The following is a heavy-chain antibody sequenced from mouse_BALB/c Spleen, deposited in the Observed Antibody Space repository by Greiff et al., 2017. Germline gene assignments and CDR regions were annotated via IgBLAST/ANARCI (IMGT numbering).Heavy chain of an antibody. CDR2: ISSGGSYT. CDR1: GFTFSSYA. Sequence: EVQLVESGGGLVKPGGSLKLSCAASGFTFSSYAMSWVRQTPEKRLEWVATISSGGSYTYYPDSVKGRFTISRDNAKNTLYLQMSSLRSEDTAMYYCARQGLYDYDGVAYWGQGTLVTVSA. CDR3: ARQGLYDYDGVAY. D-gene: IGHD2-4*01. J-gene: IGHJ3*01. V-gene: IGHV5-9-3*01.